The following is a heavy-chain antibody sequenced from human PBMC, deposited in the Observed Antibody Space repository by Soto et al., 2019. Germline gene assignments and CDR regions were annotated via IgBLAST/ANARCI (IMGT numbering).Heavy chain of an antibody. J-gene: IGHJ4*02. CDR1: GGSIISDGYY. D-gene: IGHD1-26*01. Sequence: QVQLQESGPGLVKPSQTLSLTCTVSGGSIISDGYYWSWIRQHPGKGLEWIGYIYYSGTTYYNPSLKSRVTISVDTSKNQFSLKLSSVTAADTAMYYCARAGRKVGTADWGQGTLVTVSS. CDR2: IYYSGTT. V-gene: IGHV4-31*03. CDR3: ARAGRKVGTAD.